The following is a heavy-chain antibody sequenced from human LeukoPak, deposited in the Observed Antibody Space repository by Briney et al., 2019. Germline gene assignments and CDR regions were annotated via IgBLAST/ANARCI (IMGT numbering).Heavy chain of an antibody. CDR2: IIPIFGTA. CDR3: ASVDTGARVYYYYGMDV. CDR1: GGTFSSYA. D-gene: IGHD5-18*01. J-gene: IGHJ6*02. Sequence: SVKVSCKASGGTFSSYAISWVRQAPGQGLEWMGGIIPIFGTANYARKFQGRVTITADESTSTAYMELSSLRSEDTAVYYCASVDTGARVYYYYGMDVWGQGTTVTVSS. V-gene: IGHV1-69*13.